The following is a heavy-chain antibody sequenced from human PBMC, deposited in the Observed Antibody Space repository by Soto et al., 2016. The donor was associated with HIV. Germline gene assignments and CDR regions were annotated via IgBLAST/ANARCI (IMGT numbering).Heavy chain of an antibody. V-gene: IGHV1-2*02. CDR3: ARDFAYTYGSYRDDYFEY. CDR1: KYTFTGYY. CDR2: INSNTGDT. Sequence: QVQLVQSGAEVKKPGASVKVSCTASKYTFTGYYIQWVRQAPGQGLEWMGWINSNTGDTKYAQKFQGRVAMTRDTSISTAYMELSRLRSDDTAVYYCARDFAYTYGSYRDDYFEYWGQGTLITVSS. D-gene: IGHD5-18*01. J-gene: IGHJ4*02.